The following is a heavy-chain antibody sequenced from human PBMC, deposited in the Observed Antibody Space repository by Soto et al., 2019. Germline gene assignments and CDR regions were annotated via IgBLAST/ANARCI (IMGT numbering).Heavy chain of an antibody. CDR2: ISGSGGST. CDR3: AKDYIVVLIAFDY. CDR1: GFTFSSYA. D-gene: IGHD2-21*01. V-gene: IGHV3-23*01. Sequence: VQLLESGGGLVQPGGSLRLSCAASGFTFSSYAMSWVRQAPGKGLEWVSAISGSGGSTYYADSVQGRFIISRDNSKNTLYLQMNSLRVEDTAVYYCAKDYIVVLIAFDYWGQGTLVTVSS. J-gene: IGHJ4*02.